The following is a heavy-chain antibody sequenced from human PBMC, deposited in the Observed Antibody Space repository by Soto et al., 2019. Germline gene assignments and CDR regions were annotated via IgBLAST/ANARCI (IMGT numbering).Heavy chain of an antibody. V-gene: IGHV3-15*07. Sequence: GGSLRLSCAGSGVAFSNAWINWVRQAPGKGLEWVGRIKSKALGGTTDFAAPVRGKFAITRDDSRNIAYMQMNSLNTEDTAVYYCTTDSYSTMIEVRFDYWGHGTLVT. CDR1: GVAFSNAW. J-gene: IGHJ4*01. CDR3: TTDSYSTMIEVRFDY. D-gene: IGHD3-22*01. CDR2: IKSKALGGTT.